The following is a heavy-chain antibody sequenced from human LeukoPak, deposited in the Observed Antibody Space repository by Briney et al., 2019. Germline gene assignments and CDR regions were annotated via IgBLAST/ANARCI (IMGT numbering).Heavy chain of an antibody. CDR3: ASQSRYGLDY. Sequence: PGGSLRLSCAASGFTFSTYWMHWVRQAPGKGLVWVSRIKSDGSSTIYADSVKGRFTISRDNAKNTLYLQMNSLRAEDTAVYYCASQSRYGLDYWGQGSPVTVSS. CDR1: GFTFSTYW. J-gene: IGHJ4*02. CDR2: IKSDGSST. D-gene: IGHD5-12*01. V-gene: IGHV3-74*01.